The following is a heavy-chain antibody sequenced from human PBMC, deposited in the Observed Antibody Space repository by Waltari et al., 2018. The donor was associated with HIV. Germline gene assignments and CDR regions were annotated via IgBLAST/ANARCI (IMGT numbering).Heavy chain of an antibody. CDR2: IDLNSGGA. CDR1: GYTLSGYY. D-gene: IGHD2-15*01. CDR3: ARDRVSGGHDWWFDL. J-gene: IGHJ2*01. Sequence: QVQLVQSGAEVKKPGASVTVSCKASGYTLSGYYMQWVRQAPGQGLEWMGRIDLNSGGANYAQNFQDRVTRTRDTSISTAYMEVRSLTSDDTAVYYCARDRVSGGHDWWFDLWGRGTLVTVSS. V-gene: IGHV1-2*06.